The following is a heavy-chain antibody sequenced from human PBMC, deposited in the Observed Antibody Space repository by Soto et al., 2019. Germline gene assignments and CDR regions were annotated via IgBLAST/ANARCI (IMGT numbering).Heavy chain of an antibody. D-gene: IGHD3-9*01. CDR2: INAGNGNT. V-gene: IGHV1-3*01. CDR1: GYTFTSYA. Sequence: QVQLVQSGAEVKKPGASVKVSCKASGYTFTSYAMHWVRQAPGQRLEWMGWINAGNGNTKYSQKFQGRVTITRDTSASTAYMELSSLRSEDTAAYYCARGGYDILTGYHPFQHWGQGTLVTVSS. CDR3: ARGGYDILTGYHPFQH. J-gene: IGHJ1*01.